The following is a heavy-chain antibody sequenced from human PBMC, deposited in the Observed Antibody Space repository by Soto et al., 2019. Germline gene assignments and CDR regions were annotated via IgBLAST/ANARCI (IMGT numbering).Heavy chain of an antibody. CDR1: GYTFTGYY. J-gene: IGHJ3*02. CDR3: ARVLRYFDWLSFHDAFDI. CDR2: INPNSGGT. V-gene: IGHV1-2*02. Sequence: GASVKVSCKASGYTFTGYYMHWVRQAPGQGLEWMGWINPNSGGTNYAQKFQGRVTMTRDTSISTAYMELSRLRSDDTAVYYCARVLRYFDWLSFHDAFDIWGQGTMVTVSS. D-gene: IGHD3-9*01.